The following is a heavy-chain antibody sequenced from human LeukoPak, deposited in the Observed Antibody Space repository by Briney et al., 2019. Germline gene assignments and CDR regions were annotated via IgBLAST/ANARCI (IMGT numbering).Heavy chain of an antibody. CDR3: TKEDWLFEFDY. J-gene: IGHJ4*02. V-gene: IGHV3-74*01. Sequence: PGGPRRLSCAASGFTFSSYWMHWVRKAPGKGLMWVSRINSDGSSTSYADSVKGRFTISRDNAKNTLYLQMKSLRAEDTAVYYCTKEDWLFEFDYWGQGTLVTVSS. D-gene: IGHD3/OR15-3a*01. CDR1: GFTFSSYW. CDR2: INSDGSST.